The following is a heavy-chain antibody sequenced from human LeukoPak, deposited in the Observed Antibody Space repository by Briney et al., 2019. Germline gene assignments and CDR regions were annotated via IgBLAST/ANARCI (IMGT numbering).Heavy chain of an antibody. CDR2: INSDGSST. V-gene: IGHV3-74*01. D-gene: IGHD3-22*01. J-gene: IGHJ4*02. CDR3: ARAEDYYHSSNQIDY. CDR1: GFTFSSYW. Sequence: GGSLSLSCAASGFTFSSYWMHWVRQAPGKGLVWVSCINSDGSSTSYADSVKGRFTISRDNAKNTLYLQMNSVRAEDTAVYSFARAEDYYHSSNQIDYWGQGTLVTVSS.